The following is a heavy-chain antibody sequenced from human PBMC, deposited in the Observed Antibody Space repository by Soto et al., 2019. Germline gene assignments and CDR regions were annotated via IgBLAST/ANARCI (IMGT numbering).Heavy chain of an antibody. J-gene: IGHJ5*02. CDR2: ISGSGGST. V-gene: IGHV3-23*01. CDR1: GFTFSSYA. Sequence: EVQLLESGGGLVQPGGSLRLSCAASGFTFSSYAMSWVRQAPGKGLEWVSAISGSGGSTYYADYVKGRFTISRDNSKNTLYMQMNSLRAEDTAVYDCAKHPRCSSTSCFSWFDHWGQGTLVTVSS. D-gene: IGHD2-2*01. CDR3: AKHPRCSSTSCFSWFDH.